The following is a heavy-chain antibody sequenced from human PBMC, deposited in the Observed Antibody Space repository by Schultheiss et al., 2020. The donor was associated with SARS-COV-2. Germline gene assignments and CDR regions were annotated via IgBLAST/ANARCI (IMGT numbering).Heavy chain of an antibody. CDR2: TYYTGIT. D-gene: IGHD5-12*01. CDR1: GGSIETYN. V-gene: IGHV4-59*01. J-gene: IGHJ4*02. CDR3: ARVGFARALGFDY. Sequence: SETLSLTCTVSGGSIETYNWCWIRQPPGRGLEWIGATYYTGITNLNPALRSRVTLSLDTSKRHTYLRLTSVTAADTAVYYCARVGFARALGFDYWGQGTLVTVSS.